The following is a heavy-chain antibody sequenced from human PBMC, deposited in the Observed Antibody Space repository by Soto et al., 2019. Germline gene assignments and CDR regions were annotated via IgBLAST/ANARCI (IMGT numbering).Heavy chain of an antibody. Sequence: PGGSLRLSCAASGFTFSSYGIHWVRQAPGKGLEWVAFISNAGSNKYYEDSVKGRFTISRDNSKNTLYLQMNSLRAEDTAVYYCAKDRIANPPYYYYYYGMDVWGQGTTVTVSS. CDR2: ISNAGSNK. V-gene: IGHV3-30*18. CDR3: AKDRIANPPYYYYYYGMDV. CDR1: GFTFSSYG. J-gene: IGHJ6*02.